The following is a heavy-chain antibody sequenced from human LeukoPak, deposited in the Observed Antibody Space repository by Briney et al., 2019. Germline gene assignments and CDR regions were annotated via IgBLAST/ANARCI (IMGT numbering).Heavy chain of an antibody. J-gene: IGHJ4*02. Sequence: KTSETLSLTCTVSGGSISSFYWNWIRQPPGKGLEWIGYIYHSESTNYNPSLKGRVTISADTSKNQFSLKLSSVTAADTAVYYCARGTSYSGATFLYWGQGTLVTVSS. CDR2: IYHSEST. CDR1: GGSISSFY. V-gene: IGHV4-59*01. D-gene: IGHD1-26*01. CDR3: ARGTSYSGATFLY.